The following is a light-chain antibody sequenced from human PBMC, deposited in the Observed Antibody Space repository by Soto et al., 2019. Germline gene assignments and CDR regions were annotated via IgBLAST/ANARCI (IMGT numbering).Light chain of an antibody. J-gene: IGKJ1*01. Sequence: EIVRTQSPATLSVSPGERATISCRASQSVSSNLAWYQQKPGQAPRLRIYGASTRATGIPARFSGSGSGTEFTLTISSLQSEDFAVYYCQQYNNAWTFGQGTKVDIK. CDR2: GAS. CDR3: QQYNNAWT. V-gene: IGKV3-15*01. CDR1: QSVSSN.